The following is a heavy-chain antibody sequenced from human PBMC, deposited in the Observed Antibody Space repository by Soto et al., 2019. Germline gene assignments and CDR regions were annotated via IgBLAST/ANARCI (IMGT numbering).Heavy chain of an antibody. CDR2: IYHTGKT. D-gene: IGHD3-10*01. J-gene: IGHJ4*02. V-gene: IGHV4-39*01. CDR1: GGSISSGGYY. Sequence: SETPSLTCTVSGGSISSGGYYWGWIRQHPGEALEWIGYIYHTGKTYYNPSLKSRVTISVDTPGNQFSLKLTSVTAADTAVYNCARRRITSVLRGNYYALWGQGTQVTGSS. CDR3: ARRRITSVLRGNYYAL.